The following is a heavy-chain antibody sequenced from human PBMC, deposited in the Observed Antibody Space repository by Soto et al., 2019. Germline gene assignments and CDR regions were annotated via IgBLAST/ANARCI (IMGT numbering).Heavy chain of an antibody. V-gene: IGHV3-23*01. J-gene: IGHJ4*02. Sequence: GGSLRLSCAASGFTFSSYAMSWVRQAPGKGLEWVSAISGSGGSTYYADSVKGRFTISRDNSKNTLYLQMNSLRAEDTAVYYCAKARDYDSSGYYYFDYWGQGTRVTVSS. CDR1: GFTFSSYA. CDR3: AKARDYDSSGYYYFDY. CDR2: ISGSGGST. D-gene: IGHD3-22*01.